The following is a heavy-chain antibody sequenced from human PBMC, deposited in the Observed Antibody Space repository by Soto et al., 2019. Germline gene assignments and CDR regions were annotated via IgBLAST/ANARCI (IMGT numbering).Heavy chain of an antibody. J-gene: IGHJ4*02. D-gene: IGHD2-21*02. V-gene: IGHV4-39*07. CDR3: ARWSYGGNSVFDY. CDR1: GGSVSSSSYY. CDR2: IYYSGNT. Sequence: PSETLSLTCTVSGGSVSSSSYYWGWIRQPPGKGLEWIGSIYYSGNTYYNPSLKSRVTISIDTSQNQFSLKLSSLTAADTAVYYCARWSYGGNSVFDYWGQGILVTVSS.